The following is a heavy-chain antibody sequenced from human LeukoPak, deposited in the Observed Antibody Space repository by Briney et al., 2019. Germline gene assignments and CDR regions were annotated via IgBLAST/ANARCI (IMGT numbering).Heavy chain of an antibody. CDR3: ARMGIVVAPTHYFDY. CDR1: GFTVSSNY. V-gene: IGHV3-53*01. Sequence: GGSLRLSCAASGFTVSSNYTSWVRQAPGKGLEWVSVIYSGGSTYYADSVKGRFTISRDNAKNSLYLQMNSLRAEDTAVYYCARMGIVVAPTHYFDYWGQGTLVTVSS. CDR2: IYSGGST. J-gene: IGHJ4*02. D-gene: IGHD3-22*01.